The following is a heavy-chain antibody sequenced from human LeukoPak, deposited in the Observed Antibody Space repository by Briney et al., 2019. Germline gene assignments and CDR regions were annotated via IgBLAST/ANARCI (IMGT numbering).Heavy chain of an antibody. J-gene: IGHJ4*02. CDR2: VYPSGNT. CDR1: GDSISSSY. V-gene: IGHV4-4*07. D-gene: IGHD6-6*01. Sequence: SETLSLTCTVSGDSISSSYWTWIRQPAGKGLEWIGRVYPSGNTNYSPSLKSRVTMSVDTSKNQFSLTLNSVTAADTAVYYCARGRGWSSSSYDYWGQGTLVTVCS. CDR3: ARGRGWSSSSYDY.